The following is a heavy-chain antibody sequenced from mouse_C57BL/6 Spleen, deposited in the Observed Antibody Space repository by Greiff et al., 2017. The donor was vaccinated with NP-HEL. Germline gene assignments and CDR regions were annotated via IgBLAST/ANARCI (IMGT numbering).Heavy chain of an antibody. CDR2: INYDGSST. J-gene: IGHJ4*01. Sequence: EVKLVESEGGLVQPGSSMKLSCTASGFTFSDYYMAWVRQVPEKGLEWVANINYDGSSTYYLDSLKSRFIISRDNAKNILYLQMSSLKSEDTATYYCARVAPYYAMDYWGQGTSVTVSS. V-gene: IGHV5-16*01. CDR1: GFTFSDYY. CDR3: ARVAPYYAMDY.